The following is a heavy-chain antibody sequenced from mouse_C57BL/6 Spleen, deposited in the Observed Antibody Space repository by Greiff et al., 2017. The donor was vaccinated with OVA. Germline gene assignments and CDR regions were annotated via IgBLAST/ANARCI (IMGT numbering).Heavy chain of an antibody. D-gene: IGHD1-1*01. CDR3: ARVYGSSPFAY. J-gene: IGHJ3*01. CDR1: GYSFTDYN. CDR2: INPNSGTT. V-gene: IGHV1-39*01. Sequence: VQLQESGPELVKPGASVKISCKASGYSFTDYNMSWVKQSHGKSLEWIGVINPNSGTTSYNQKFKGKATLTVDQSSSTAYMQLNSLTSEDSAVYYCARVYGSSPFAYWGQGTLVTVSA.